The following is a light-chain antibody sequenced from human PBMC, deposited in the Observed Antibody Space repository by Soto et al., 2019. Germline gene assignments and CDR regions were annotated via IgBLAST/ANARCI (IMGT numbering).Light chain of an antibody. CDR3: AAWDDSLRGGV. J-gene: IGLJ3*02. CDR1: SSNIGSNA. Sequence: QSVLTQPPSASGTPGQRVTISCSGGSSNIGSNAVNWYRQLPGTAPKLLIYTNDQRPSGVPDRFSGSKSGTSASLAISGLQSEEEADYYCAAWDDSLRGGVFGGGTKVTVL. V-gene: IGLV1-44*01. CDR2: TND.